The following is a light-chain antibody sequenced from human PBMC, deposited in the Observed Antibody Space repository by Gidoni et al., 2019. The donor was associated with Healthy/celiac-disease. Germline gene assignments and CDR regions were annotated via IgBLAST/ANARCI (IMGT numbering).Light chain of an antibody. CDR1: QSVSSY. V-gene: IGKV3-11*01. CDR3: QQRSNWPPVT. Sequence: EIVLTQSPATLSLSPGASATLSCRASQSVSSYLAGYQQNPGQAPRLLIYDASHRATGIPARFSGSGSGTDFTLTDSSLEPEDFAVYYCQQRSNWPPVTFGQGTKLEIK. J-gene: IGKJ2*01. CDR2: DAS.